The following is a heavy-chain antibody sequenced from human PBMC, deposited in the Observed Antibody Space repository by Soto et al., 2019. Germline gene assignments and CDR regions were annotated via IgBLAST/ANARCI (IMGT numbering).Heavy chain of an antibody. D-gene: IGHD3-3*01. J-gene: IGHJ4*02. CDR2: IYPGDSDT. CDR1: GYSFTSYW. CDR3: ARVFDFWSGYRGYYFDY. V-gene: IGHV5-51*01. Sequence: ESLKISCKGSGYSFTSYWIGWVRQMPGKGLEWMGIIYPGDSDTRYSPSFQGQVTISADKSISTAYLQWSSLKASDTAMYYCARVFDFWSGYRGYYFDYWGQGTLVTVSS.